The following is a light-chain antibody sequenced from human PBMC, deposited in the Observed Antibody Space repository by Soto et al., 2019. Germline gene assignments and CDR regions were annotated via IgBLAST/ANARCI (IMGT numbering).Light chain of an antibody. V-gene: IGLV1-40*01. CDR3: QSYDSSLGVV. CDR1: SSNIGAGYD. CDR2: GNS. Sequence: VLTQPPSVSGAPGQRVTISCTGSSSNIGAGYDVHWYQQLPGTAPKLLIYGNSNRPSGVPDRFSGSKSGTSASLAISGLQAEDEADYYCQSYDSSLGVVFGGGTKVTVL. J-gene: IGLJ2*01.